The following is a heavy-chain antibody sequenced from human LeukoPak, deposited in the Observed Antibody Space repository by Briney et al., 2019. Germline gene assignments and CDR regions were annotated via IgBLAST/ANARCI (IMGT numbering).Heavy chain of an antibody. CDR2: IYSGGRT. D-gene: IGHD6-19*01. J-gene: IGHJ4*02. V-gene: IGHV3-66*01. Sequence: PGGSLRLSCAASGFTISTKYMSWVRQAPGKGLEWVSVIYSGGRTYYADSVKGRFTISRDNSKNTLYLQMKSLRSEDTAVYYCARERAVAGLFDYWGQGTLVTVSS. CDR3: ARERAVAGLFDY. CDR1: GFTISTKY.